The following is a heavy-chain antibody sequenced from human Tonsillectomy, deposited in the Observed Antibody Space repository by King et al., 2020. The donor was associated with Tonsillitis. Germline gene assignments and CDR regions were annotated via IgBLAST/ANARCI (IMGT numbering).Heavy chain of an antibody. CDR2: MYDSGST. V-gene: IGHV4-39*07. CDR3: ARQREDYNYLTGSASSFDS. Sequence: QLQESGPGLVKPSETLSLICTVSGGSISSTNYFWGWIRQPPGKVLEWIGSMYDSGSTHYNPSLKSRVTISIDTSKNQLSLNLSSVTAADTAIYCCARQREDYNYLTGSASSFDSWGQGTLVTVPS. CDR1: GGSISSTNYF. J-gene: IGHJ4*02. D-gene: IGHD3-9*01.